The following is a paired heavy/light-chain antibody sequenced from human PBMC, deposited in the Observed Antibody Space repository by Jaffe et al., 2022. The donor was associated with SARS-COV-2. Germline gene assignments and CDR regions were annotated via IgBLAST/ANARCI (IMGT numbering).Light chain of an antibody. CDR2: KIS. V-gene: IGKV2-24*01. Sequence: DIVMTQTPLSSPVTLGQPASISCRSSQSLVHNDGNTYLNWLQQRPGQPPRLLIYKISNRFSGVPDRFSGSGAGTDFTLKISRVEAEDVGVYYCMQATQFPYTFGQGTKLEIK. CDR3: MQATQFPYT. J-gene: IGKJ2*01. CDR1: QSLVHNDGNTY.
Heavy chain of an antibody. Sequence: EVQLVESGGGLVQPGGSLRLSCAASGFTFSSYSMNWVRQAPGKGLEWVSYITSGTGTNYADSVKGRFTISRDNAGNLLYLQMNSLRDEDTAVYYCVRDHCSTTSCNNWFDPWGQGTLVTVSS. CDR3: VRDHCSTTSCNNWFDP. CDR1: GFTFSSYS. J-gene: IGHJ5*02. D-gene: IGHD2-2*01. CDR2: ITSGTGT. V-gene: IGHV3-48*02.